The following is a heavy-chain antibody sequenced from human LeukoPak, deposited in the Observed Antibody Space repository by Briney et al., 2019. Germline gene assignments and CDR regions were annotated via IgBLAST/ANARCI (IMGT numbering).Heavy chain of an antibody. J-gene: IGHJ5*02. D-gene: IGHD2-21*01. Sequence: GGSLRLSCAASGFTFSNYAMNWVRQAPGKGLEWVSTISTSSTGTHYADSVKGRFTISRDDSLNTLYLHMNSLGVEDTAVYYCAKDLDSTGIYSDWFDPWGQGTLVTASS. V-gene: IGHV3-23*01. CDR2: ISTSSTGT. CDR1: GFTFSNYA. CDR3: AKDLDSTGIYSDWFDP.